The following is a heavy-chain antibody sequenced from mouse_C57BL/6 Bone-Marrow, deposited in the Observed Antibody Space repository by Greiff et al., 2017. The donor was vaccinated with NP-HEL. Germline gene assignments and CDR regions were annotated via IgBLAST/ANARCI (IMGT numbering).Heavy chain of an antibody. D-gene: IGHD1-1*01. J-gene: IGHJ1*03. V-gene: IGHV5-17*01. Sequence: EVKLVESGGGLVKPGGSLKLSCAASGFTFSDYGMHWVRQAPEKGLEWVAYISSGSSTIYYADTVKGRFTFSRDNAKNTLFLQMTSLRSKDTAMYYCARMGYGSSYGYFDVWGTGTTVTVSS. CDR3: ARMGYGSSYGYFDV. CDR2: ISSGSSTI. CDR1: GFTFSDYG.